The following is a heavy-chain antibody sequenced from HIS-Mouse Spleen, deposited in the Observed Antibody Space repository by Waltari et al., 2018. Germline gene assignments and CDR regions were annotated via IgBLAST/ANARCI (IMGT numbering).Heavy chain of an antibody. Sequence: EVQLVESGGGLVKPGGSLRLSCAASGVTFSNAWVSWVRQAPGKGMGWIGRIKRKTDGGTTDYAAPVNGRFTISRDDSKNTLYLQMNSLKTEDTAVYYCTTVSSSFDYWGQGTLVTVSS. CDR1: GVTFSNAW. CDR2: IKRKTDGGTT. J-gene: IGHJ4*02. CDR3: TTVSSSFDY. D-gene: IGHD6-6*01. V-gene: IGHV3-15*01.